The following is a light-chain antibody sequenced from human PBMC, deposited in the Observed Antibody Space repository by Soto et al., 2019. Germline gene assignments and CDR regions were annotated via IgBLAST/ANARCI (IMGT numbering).Light chain of an antibody. CDR3: HQYDNAPFT. J-gene: IGKJ3*01. CDR1: QSVSSY. Sequence: EIVLTQSPATLSLSPGERATLSCRASQSVSSYLAWYQQKPGQAPRLLIYDASNRATGIPDRFSGSGFGTDFALTISRLEPEDSAVYYCHQYDNAPFTFGPGTRVGIK. V-gene: IGKV3-11*01. CDR2: DAS.